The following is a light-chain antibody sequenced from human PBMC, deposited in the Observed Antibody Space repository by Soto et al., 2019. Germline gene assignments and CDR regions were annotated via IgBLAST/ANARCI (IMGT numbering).Light chain of an antibody. Sequence: DIQMPQSPSSLSASVGDRVTIACQASQDITNYLNWYQQKPGRAPRLLLYDASSLETGVPSRFSGSGSGTDFTLTISSLQPEDVATYYCQHYDHLPITFGQGTRLEIK. CDR1: QDITNY. V-gene: IGKV1-33*01. J-gene: IGKJ5*01. CDR2: DAS. CDR3: QHYDHLPIT.